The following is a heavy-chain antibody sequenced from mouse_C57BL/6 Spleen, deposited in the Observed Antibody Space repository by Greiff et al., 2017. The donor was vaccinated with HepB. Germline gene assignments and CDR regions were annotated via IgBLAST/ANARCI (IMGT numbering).Heavy chain of an antibody. CDR3: ASSPYDGGAWVAY. Sequence: EVKLVESGPGLAKPSQTLSLTCSVTGYSITSDYWNWIRKFPGNKLEYMGYISYSGSTYYNPSLKSRISITRDTSKNQYYLQLNSVTTEDTATYYCASSPYDGGAWVAYWGQGTLVTVSA. CDR2: ISYSGST. CDR1: GYSITSDY. V-gene: IGHV3-8*01. D-gene: IGHD1-2*01. J-gene: IGHJ3*01.